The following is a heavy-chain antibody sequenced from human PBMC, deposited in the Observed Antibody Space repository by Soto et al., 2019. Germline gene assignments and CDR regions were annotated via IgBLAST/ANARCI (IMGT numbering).Heavy chain of an antibody. D-gene: IGHD2-15*01. CDR2: IYYTFST. CDR3: ARASGCSDASCAFDP. CDR1: GGALRGYY. Sequence: SETLSLTCTVSGGALRGYYWIWIRQPPVNGLEFIGYIYYTFSTNSNLSLKSRSTISLYTSKNHFSLRLTSVTAADTSVYYCARASGCSDASCAFDPWGQGTLVTVSS. V-gene: IGHV4-59*01. J-gene: IGHJ5*02.